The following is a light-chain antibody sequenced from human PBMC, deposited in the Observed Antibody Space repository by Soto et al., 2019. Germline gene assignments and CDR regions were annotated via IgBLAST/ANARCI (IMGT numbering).Light chain of an antibody. CDR2: EGS. CDR3: CSYATGDSAV. J-gene: IGLJ7*01. Sequence: QSALTQPASVSGSPGQSITISCTGTSSDVGSYNLVSWYQQHPGKAPKLMIFEGSKRPSGVSNRFSGSKSGNTASLTSSGLQAEDEADYYCCSYATGDSAVFGGGTQLTVL. CDR1: SSDVGSYNL. V-gene: IGLV2-23*01.